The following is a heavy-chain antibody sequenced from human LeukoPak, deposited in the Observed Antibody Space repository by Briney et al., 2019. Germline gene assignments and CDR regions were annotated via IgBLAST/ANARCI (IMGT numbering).Heavy chain of an antibody. J-gene: IGHJ6*03. D-gene: IGHD2-15*01. Sequence: SETLSLTCTVSGGSISSGGYYWSWIRQHPGKGLEWIGYIYYSGSTYYNPSLKSRVTISVDTSKNQFSLKLSSVTAADTAVYYCARSPQDCSGGSCYSAYCYYYMDVWGKGTTVTVSS. CDR1: GGSISSGGYY. V-gene: IGHV4-31*03. CDR2: IYYSGST. CDR3: ARSPQDCSGGSCYSAYCYYYMDV.